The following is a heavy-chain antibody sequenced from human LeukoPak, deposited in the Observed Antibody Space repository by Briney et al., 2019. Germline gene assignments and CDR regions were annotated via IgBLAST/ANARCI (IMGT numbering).Heavy chain of an antibody. CDR2: INPDGSTT. CDR3: AREYYGAADY. CDR1: GFTFSNYW. D-gene: IGHD4/OR15-4a*01. V-gene: IGHV3-74*01. Sequence: GGSLRLSCAASGFTFSNYWMHWVRQAPGKGLVWVSRINPDGSTTAYADSVKGRFTISRDNAKNTLYLQLNGLRAEDTAVYYCAREYYGAADYRGQGTQVTVSS. J-gene: IGHJ4*02.